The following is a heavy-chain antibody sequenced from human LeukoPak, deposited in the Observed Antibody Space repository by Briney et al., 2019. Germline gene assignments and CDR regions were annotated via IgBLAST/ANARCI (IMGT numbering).Heavy chain of an antibody. CDR2: IYHSGST. J-gene: IGHJ4*02. Sequence: SETLSLTCTVSGGSISSGGYYWSWIRQPPGKGLEWIGYIYHSGSTYYNPSLKSRVTISVDTSKNQFSLKLSSVTAADTAVYYCARAVGSVYVWGSYRYPLDYWGRGTLVTVSS. CDR1: GGSISSGGYY. D-gene: IGHD3-16*02. V-gene: IGHV4-30-2*01. CDR3: ARAVGSVYVWGSYRYPLDY.